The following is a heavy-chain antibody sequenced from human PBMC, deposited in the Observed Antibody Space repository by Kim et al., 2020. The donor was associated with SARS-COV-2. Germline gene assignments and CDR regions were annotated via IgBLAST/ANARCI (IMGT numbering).Heavy chain of an antibody. CDR2: IYNGGST. CDR3: ATFDY. V-gene: IGHV3-53*01. J-gene: IGHJ4*02. Sequence: IYNGGSTSYADSVKGRFTISRDNSKNTLYLQMNSLRAEDTAVYYCATFDYWGQGTLVTVSS.